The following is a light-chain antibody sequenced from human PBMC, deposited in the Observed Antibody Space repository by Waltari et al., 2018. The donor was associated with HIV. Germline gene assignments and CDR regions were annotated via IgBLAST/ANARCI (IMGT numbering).Light chain of an antibody. CDR3: QSSDISGNYWV. J-gene: IGLJ2*01. Sequence: SYGLTQPPSVSVSPGQTATITCSGDTLPKQYGYWYQQKPGHAPVMVIYKDRERPSGIPERFSGSSSGTTATLTISGVQPEDEADYYCQSSDISGNYWVLGGGTKLTVL. V-gene: IGLV3-25*03. CDR2: KDR. CDR1: TLPKQY.